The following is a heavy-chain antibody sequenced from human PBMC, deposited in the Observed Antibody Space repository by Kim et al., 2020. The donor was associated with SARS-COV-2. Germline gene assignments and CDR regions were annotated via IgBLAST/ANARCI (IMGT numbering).Heavy chain of an antibody. CDR2: INPSGGST. Sequence: ASVKVSCKASGYTFTSYHMHWVRQAPGQGLEWMAIINPSGGSTSYTYRFQGRVTVTSDTSTSTVYMELSSLRSEDTAVYYCARGGSSTFSYSYLESWGQGTLVSVSS. D-gene: IGHD6-6*01. J-gene: IGHJ4*02. CDR1: GYTFTSYH. CDR3: ARGGSSTFSYSYLES. V-gene: IGHV1-46*01.